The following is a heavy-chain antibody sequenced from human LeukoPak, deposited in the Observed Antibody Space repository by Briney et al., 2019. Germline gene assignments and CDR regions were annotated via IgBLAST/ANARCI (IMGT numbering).Heavy chain of an antibody. V-gene: IGHV3-9*01. CDR1: GFPFDDYA. D-gene: IGHD2-2*01. Sequence: PGRSLRPSCAASGFPFDDYAMHWVRQAPGKGLEWVSGIRWSSDSVGYADSVRGRFTISRDKAKNSLYLQMNSLRAEDTALYYCVKDFGQTTAAIAYWGQGTLVTVSS. CDR2: IRWSSDSV. J-gene: IGHJ4*02. CDR3: VKDFGQTTAAIAY.